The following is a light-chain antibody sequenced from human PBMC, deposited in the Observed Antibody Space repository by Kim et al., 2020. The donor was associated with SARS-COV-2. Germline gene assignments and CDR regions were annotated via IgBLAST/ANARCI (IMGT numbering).Light chain of an antibody. V-gene: IGKV1-5*02. J-gene: IGKJ1*01. Sequence: DIQMTQSPFTLSASVGDRVTIICRASQSISSWLAWYQQKPGKAPNLLIYDASRLESGVPSRFSGSGSGTEITLTISSLQPDDFATYNSKQYHSYGRWTFGQGTKVEIK. CDR1: QSISSW. CDR2: DAS. CDR3: KQYHSYGRWT.